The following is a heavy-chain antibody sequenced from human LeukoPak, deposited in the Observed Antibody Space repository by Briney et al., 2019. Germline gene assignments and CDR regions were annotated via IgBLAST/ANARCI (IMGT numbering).Heavy chain of an antibody. CDR2: IYYSGST. Sequence: PSETLSLTCTVSGGSISSYYWGWIRQPPGKGLEWIGYIYYSGSTNYNPSLKSRVTISVDTSKNQFSLKLSSVTAADTAVYYCARGDLRWYHFDYWGQGTLVTVSS. D-gene: IGHD4-23*01. V-gene: IGHV4-59*01. CDR1: GGSISSYY. CDR3: ARGDLRWYHFDY. J-gene: IGHJ4*02.